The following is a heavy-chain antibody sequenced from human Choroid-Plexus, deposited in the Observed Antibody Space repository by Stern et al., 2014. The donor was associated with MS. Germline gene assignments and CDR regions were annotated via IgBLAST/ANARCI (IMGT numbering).Heavy chain of an antibody. J-gene: IGHJ5*02. D-gene: IGHD2/OR15-2a*01. CDR2: VPYDGSNK. Sequence: VQLEESGGGVVQPGRPLRLSCVASGFTFGSCAMHWVRQAPGKGLEWVAGVPYDGSNKYYADSVKGRFTISRDNSQNTLYMQMSSLRPEDPAVYYCAKDRQYLTYFFDHWGQGSLVTVSS. CDR3: AKDRQYLTYFFDH. CDR1: GFTFGSCA. V-gene: IGHV3-30*18.